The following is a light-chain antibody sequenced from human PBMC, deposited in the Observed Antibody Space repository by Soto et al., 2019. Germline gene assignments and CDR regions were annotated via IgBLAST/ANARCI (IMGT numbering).Light chain of an antibody. CDR2: GAS. Sequence: EIVMTQSPATLSASPGERATLSCRASQSVSSNLPWYQQKPGQAPRLLIYGASTRATGIPARFSGSGSGAEFTLTISSLQSEDFAVYYWQQYNNWWTFGQGTKVEIK. V-gene: IGKV3-15*01. CDR1: QSVSSN. CDR3: QQYNNWWT. J-gene: IGKJ1*01.